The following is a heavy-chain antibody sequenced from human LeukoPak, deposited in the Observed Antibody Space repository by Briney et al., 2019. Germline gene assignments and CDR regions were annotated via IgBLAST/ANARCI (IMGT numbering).Heavy chain of an antibody. D-gene: IGHD2-2*01. J-gene: IGHJ4*02. Sequence: GGSLRLSCAASGFTFSSYAMHWVRQAPGKGLEWVAVISYDGNNKYYADSVKGRFTISRDNSKNTLYLQMNSLRAEDTAVYYCARASQLLNLDYWGQGTLVTVSS. CDR2: ISYDGNNK. V-gene: IGHV3-30-3*01. CDR1: GFTFSSYA. CDR3: ARASQLLNLDY.